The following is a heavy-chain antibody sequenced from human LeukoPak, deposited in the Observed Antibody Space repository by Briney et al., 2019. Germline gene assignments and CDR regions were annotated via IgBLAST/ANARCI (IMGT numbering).Heavy chain of an antibody. V-gene: IGHV3-23*01. CDR3: AKGGYCSGGSCYDDY. Sequence: GGSLRLSCAASGFTFSSYAMSWVRQAPGKGLEWVSAISGSGGSTYYADSVKGRFTISRDNSRNTLYLQMNSLRAEDTALYYCAKGGYCSGGSCYDDYWGQGTLVTVSS. D-gene: IGHD2-15*01. CDR2: ISGSGGST. CDR1: GFTFSSYA. J-gene: IGHJ4*02.